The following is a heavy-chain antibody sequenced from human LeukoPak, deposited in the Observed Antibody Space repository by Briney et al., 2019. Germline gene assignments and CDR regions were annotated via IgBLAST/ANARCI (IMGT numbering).Heavy chain of an antibody. J-gene: IGHJ5*02. D-gene: IGHD2-2*01. V-gene: IGHV1-46*01. CDR2: INPGGSST. CDR3: ARYVGYCSATTCRGNWFDP. CDR1: GYTFTSYY. Sequence: ASVKVSCKASGYTFTSYYMHWVRQAPGQGLEWVGLINPGGSSTNYAQKFQGRVTLTRDTSTGTVYMELSSLRSEDTAVYYCARYVGYCSATTCRGNWFDPWGQGTLVTVSS.